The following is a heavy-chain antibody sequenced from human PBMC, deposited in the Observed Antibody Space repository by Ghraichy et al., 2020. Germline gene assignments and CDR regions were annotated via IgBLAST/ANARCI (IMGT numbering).Heavy chain of an antibody. CDR1: GGSISSYY. D-gene: IGHD3-16*02. Sequence: SETLSLTCTVSGGSISSYYWSWIRQPPGKGMEWIGYIYYSGDTKYNPSLKSRVTMSVDTAKNQFSLKLRSVTAADTAVFYCAGLGMPVIKSPDYYYYMDVWGKGTTVTVSS. J-gene: IGHJ6*03. V-gene: IGHV4-59*01. CDR2: IYYSGDT. CDR3: AGLGMPVIKSPDYYYYMDV.